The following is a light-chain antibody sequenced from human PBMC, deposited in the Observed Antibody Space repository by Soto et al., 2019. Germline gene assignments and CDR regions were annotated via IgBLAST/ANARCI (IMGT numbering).Light chain of an antibody. V-gene: IGKV1-5*03. J-gene: IGKJ1*01. CDR3: QHYNSYSEA. CDR1: QTISSC. CDR2: KAS. Sequence: MTQSPSTLSGSVGDRVTITCRASQTISSCLAWYQQKPGKAPKLLIYKASTLKSGVPSRFSGSGSGTEFTLTISSLQPDDFATYYCQHYNSYSEAFGQGTKVDI.